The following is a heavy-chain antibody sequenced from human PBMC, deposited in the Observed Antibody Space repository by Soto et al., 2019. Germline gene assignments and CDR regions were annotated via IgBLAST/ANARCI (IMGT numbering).Heavy chain of an antibody. CDR1: GFTFSSYA. CDR3: AKDSTLGYSSSGY. V-gene: IGHV3-23*01. J-gene: IGHJ4*02. D-gene: IGHD6-13*01. Sequence: EVQLLESGGGLVQPGGSLRLSCAASGFTFSSYAMSWVRQAPGKGLEWVSAVSGSGGSTYYADSVKGRFTISRDNSKNTLYLQMNSLRAEDTAVYYCAKDSTLGYSSSGYWGQGTLVTVSS. CDR2: VSGSGGST.